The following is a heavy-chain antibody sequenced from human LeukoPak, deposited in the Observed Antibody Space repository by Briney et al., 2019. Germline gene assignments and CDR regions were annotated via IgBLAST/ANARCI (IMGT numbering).Heavy chain of an antibody. J-gene: IGHJ6*04. CDR3: ARDTRFGALYDSSYHGMDV. Sequence: GGSLRLSCAASGFIFSTYSMNWVRQAPGKGLEWVSSISSSSSHIYYADLVKGRLTISRDNAKNSLYLQIYTLRAQDTAVYYCARDTRFGALYDSSYHGMDVWGKGTTVTVSS. CDR1: GFIFSTYS. CDR2: ISSSSSHI. V-gene: IGHV3-21*01. D-gene: IGHD3-10*01.